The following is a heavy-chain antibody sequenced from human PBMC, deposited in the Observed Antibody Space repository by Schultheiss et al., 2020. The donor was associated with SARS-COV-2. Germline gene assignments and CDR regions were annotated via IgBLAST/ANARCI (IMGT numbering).Heavy chain of an antibody. Sequence: GESLKISCAASGFTFSSYGMHWVRQAPGKGLEWVAVIWYDGSNKYYADSVKGRFTISRDNAKNSLYLQMNSLRAEDTAVYYCARDGPLPWMVRGGGMWGQGTTVTVSS. CDR1: GFTFSSYG. CDR2: IWYDGSNK. V-gene: IGHV3-33*01. J-gene: IGHJ6*02. D-gene: IGHD3-10*01. CDR3: ARDGPLPWMVRGGGM.